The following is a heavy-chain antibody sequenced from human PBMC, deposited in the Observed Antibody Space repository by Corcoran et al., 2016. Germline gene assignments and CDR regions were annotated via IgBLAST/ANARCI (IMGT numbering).Heavy chain of an antibody. D-gene: IGHD2-8*01. CDR1: GGSISSSSYY. CDR2: IYYSGRT. Sequence: QLQLQESGPGLVKPSETLSLTCTVSGGSISSSSYYWGWIRQPPGKGLEWIGSIYYSGRTYYNPSLKSRVTISVDTSKNQFSLKLSSVTTADTAVYYGARGKWGQGSYAFDIWGQGTMVTVSS. V-gene: IGHV4-39*07. CDR3: ARGKWGQGSYAFDI. J-gene: IGHJ3*02.